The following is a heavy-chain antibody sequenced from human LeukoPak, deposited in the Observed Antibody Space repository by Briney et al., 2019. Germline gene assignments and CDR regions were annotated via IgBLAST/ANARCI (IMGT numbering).Heavy chain of an antibody. Sequence: GGPLRLSCAASGFTFSSYSMNWVRQAPGKGLEWVSSISSSSSYIYYADSVKGRYTISRDNAKNSLYLQMNSLRAEDTAVYYCAREYIVATIGWFDPWGQGTLVTVSS. CDR3: AREYIVATIGWFDP. D-gene: IGHD5-12*01. CDR1: GFTFSSYS. J-gene: IGHJ5*02. V-gene: IGHV3-21*01. CDR2: ISSSSSYI.